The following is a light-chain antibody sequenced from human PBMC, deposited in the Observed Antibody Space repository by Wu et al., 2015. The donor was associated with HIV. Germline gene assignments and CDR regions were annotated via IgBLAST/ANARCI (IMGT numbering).Light chain of an antibody. V-gene: IGKV3-20*01. CDR2: GAS. Sequence: EIVLTQSPGTLSLSPGERATLSCRASQSVSSSYLAWYQQKPGQALRLLIYGASSRATAIPDRFSGSGSGTDFTLTISRLEPEDFAVYYCQQYGSSPLTFGGGTKVEIK. CDR3: QQYGSSPLT. CDR1: QSVSSSY. J-gene: IGKJ4*01.